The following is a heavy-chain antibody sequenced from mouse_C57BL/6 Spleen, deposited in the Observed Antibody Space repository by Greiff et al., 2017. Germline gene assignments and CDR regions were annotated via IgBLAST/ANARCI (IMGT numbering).Heavy chain of an antibody. Sequence: QFQLQQPGAELVKPGASVKMSCKASGYTFTSYWITWVKQRPGQGLEWIGDIYPGSGSTNYNEKFKSKATLTVDTSSSTAYMQLSSLTSEDSAVYYCARGESNWDYFDYWGQGTTLTVSA. V-gene: IGHV1-55*01. CDR3: ARGESNWDYFDY. CDR1: GYTFTSYW. J-gene: IGHJ2*01. D-gene: IGHD4-1*01. CDR2: IYPGSGST.